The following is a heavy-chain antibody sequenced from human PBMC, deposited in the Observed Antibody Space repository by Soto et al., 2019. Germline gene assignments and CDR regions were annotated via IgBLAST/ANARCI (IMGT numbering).Heavy chain of an antibody. D-gene: IGHD3-9*01. J-gene: IGHJ5*02. CDR2: IYPADSDI. Sequence: GESLKISCKGSGYSFTTYWIAWVRQMPGKGLEWMGIIYPADSDIRYSPSFQGQVTISVDKSTSTVYLQWSSLKASDTATYYFSGRRDFVTLLYPWGQGTLVPVSS. CDR1: GYSFTTYW. CDR3: SGRRDFVTLLYP. V-gene: IGHV5-51*01.